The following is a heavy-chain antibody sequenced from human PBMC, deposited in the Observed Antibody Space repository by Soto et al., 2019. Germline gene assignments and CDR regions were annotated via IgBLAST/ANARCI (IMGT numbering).Heavy chain of an antibody. CDR1: GFTFSSYA. CDR3: ARDSNPSGWNFDY. Sequence: GSLRLSCAASGFTFSSYAMHWVRQAPGKGLEWVAVISYDGSNKYYADSVKGRFTISRDNSKNTLYLQMNSLRAEDTAVYYCARDSNPSGWNFDYWGQGTLVTVSS. CDR2: ISYDGSNK. J-gene: IGHJ4*02. D-gene: IGHD6-19*01. V-gene: IGHV3-30-3*01.